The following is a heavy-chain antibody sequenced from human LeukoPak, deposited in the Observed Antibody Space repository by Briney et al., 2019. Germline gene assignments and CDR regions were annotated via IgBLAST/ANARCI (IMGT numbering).Heavy chain of an antibody. CDR3: ARDWGGYGAPNLDAFDI. V-gene: IGHV3-33*01. J-gene: IGHJ3*02. D-gene: IGHD3-16*01. CDR1: GFTFSSYG. Sequence: GGSLRLSCAASGFTFSSYGMHWVRQAPGKGLEWVAVIWYDGSNKYYADSVKGRFTISRDNSKSTLYLQMNSLRAEDTAVYYCARDWGGYGAPNLDAFDIWGQGTTVTVSS. CDR2: IWYDGSNK.